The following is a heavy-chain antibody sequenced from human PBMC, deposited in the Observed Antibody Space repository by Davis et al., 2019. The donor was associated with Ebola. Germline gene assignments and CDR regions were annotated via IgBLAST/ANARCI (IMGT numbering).Heavy chain of an antibody. Sequence: GSLRLSCAASGFTFSSYAMHWVRQAPGEGLEYVSAISSNGGSTYYAHSVKGRFTISRDNSKNTLYLQMGSLRAEDTALYYCAKDLQYSSSYYYGMDVWGQGTTVTVSS. D-gene: IGHD6-6*01. J-gene: IGHJ6*02. CDR3: AKDLQYSSSYYYGMDV. CDR1: GFTFSSYA. V-gene: IGHV3-64*01. CDR2: ISSNGGST.